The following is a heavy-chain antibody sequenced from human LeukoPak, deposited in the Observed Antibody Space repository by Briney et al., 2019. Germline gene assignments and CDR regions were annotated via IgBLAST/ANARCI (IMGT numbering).Heavy chain of an antibody. Sequence: SETLSLTCAVYGGSFSGYYWSWIRQPPGKGLEWLGEINHSGSTNYNPSLKSRITISVDTSKNQFSLKLSSVTAADTAVYYCARGLVKGIAVAGTGWGQGTLVTVSS. J-gene: IGHJ4*02. CDR3: ARGLVKGIAVAGTG. D-gene: IGHD6-19*01. CDR2: INHSGST. V-gene: IGHV4-34*01. CDR1: GGSFSGYY.